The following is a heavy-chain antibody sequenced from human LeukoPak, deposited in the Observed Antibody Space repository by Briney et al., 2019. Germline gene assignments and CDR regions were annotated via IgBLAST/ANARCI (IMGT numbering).Heavy chain of an antibody. D-gene: IGHD3-3*01. Sequence: GASVKVSCKASGYTFTGYYMHWVRQAPGQGLEWMGWINPNSGGTNYAQKFQGRVTMTRDTSISTAYMELSRLRSDDTAVYYCASSRSYDFWRFDYWGQGTLVTVSS. CDR3: ASSRSYDFWRFDY. CDR1: GYTFTGYY. CDR2: INPNSGGT. V-gene: IGHV1-2*02. J-gene: IGHJ4*02.